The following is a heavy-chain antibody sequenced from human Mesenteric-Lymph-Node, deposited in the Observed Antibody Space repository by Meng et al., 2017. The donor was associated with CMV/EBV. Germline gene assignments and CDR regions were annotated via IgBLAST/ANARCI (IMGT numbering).Heavy chain of an antibody. CDR2: IYYSGST. CDR3: ARASSYYDFWRGRMHTQNFDY. CDR1: GGSISSGDYY. V-gene: IGHV4-30-4*08. Sequence: LRLSCTVSGGSISSGDYYWSWIRQPPGKGLEWIGYIYYSGSTYYNPSLKSRVTISVDTSKNQFSLKLSSVTAADTAVYYCARASSYYDFWRGRMHTQNFDYWGQGTLVTVSS. D-gene: IGHD3-3*01. J-gene: IGHJ4*02.